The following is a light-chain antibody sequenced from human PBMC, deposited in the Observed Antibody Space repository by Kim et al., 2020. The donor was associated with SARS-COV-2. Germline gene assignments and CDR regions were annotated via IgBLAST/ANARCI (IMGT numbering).Light chain of an antibody. CDR2: AAS. Sequence: STCGGDRVTITCRASQGISNYLAWYQQKPGKVPKLLIYAASALRSGVPSRFSGSGSGTDFTLTITSLQPEDVAVYYCQQCKGAPWTFGHGTKLEI. J-gene: IGKJ1*01. V-gene: IGKV1-27*01. CDR3: QQCKGAPWT. CDR1: QGISNY.